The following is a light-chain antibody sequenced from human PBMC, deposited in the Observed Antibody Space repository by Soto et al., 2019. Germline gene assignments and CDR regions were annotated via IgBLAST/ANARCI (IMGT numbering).Light chain of an antibody. V-gene: IGKV4-1*01. CDR2: WAS. J-gene: IGKJ2*01. CDR1: QSVLSSSNNKNY. CDR3: QQCYSTPYT. Sequence: DIVMTQSPDSLAVSLGERATINCKSSQSVLSSSNNKNYLAWYQQKPGQPPKLLIYWASTREFGVHDRFSGSGSGTDFTLTISSLQAEDVAVYYCQQCYSTPYTFGQGTKLEIK.